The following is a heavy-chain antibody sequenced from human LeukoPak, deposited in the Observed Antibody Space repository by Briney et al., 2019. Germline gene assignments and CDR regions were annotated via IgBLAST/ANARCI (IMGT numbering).Heavy chain of an antibody. CDR1: GFTFVKNG. CDR2: ISGGGGET. J-gene: IGHJ4*02. CDR3: AKDSGNWNDSDY. Sequence: PGGSLRLSVSASGFTFVKNGLDSVRQPAGKWLGWGSSISGGGGETYYVDSVKGRFIISRDNSKNTLYLQMNGLRVEDTAKYYCAKDSGNWNDSDYWGQGTLVNVSS. D-gene: IGHD1-1*01. V-gene: IGHV3-23*01.